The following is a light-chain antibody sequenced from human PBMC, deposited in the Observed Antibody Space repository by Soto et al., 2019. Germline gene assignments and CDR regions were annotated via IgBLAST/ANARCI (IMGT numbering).Light chain of an antibody. Sequence: LTQPPSASGSPGQSVTISCTGTSSDVGGYNYVSWYQQHPGKAPKLMIYEVSKRPSGVPDRFSGSKSGNTASLTVSGLQAEDEADYYCSSYAGSTLYVFGTGTKVTVL. J-gene: IGLJ1*01. CDR1: SSDVGGYNY. CDR3: SSYAGSTLYV. V-gene: IGLV2-8*01. CDR2: EVS.